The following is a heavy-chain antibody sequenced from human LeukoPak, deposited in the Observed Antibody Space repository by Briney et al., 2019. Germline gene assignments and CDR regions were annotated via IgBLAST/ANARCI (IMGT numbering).Heavy chain of an antibody. CDR3: ARSHYGSTSTNYYMDV. CDR2: IYYSGST. V-gene: IGHV4-59*01. J-gene: IGHJ6*03. Sequence: PSETLSLTCTVSGGPISSYYWSWIRQPPGKGLEWIGYIYYSGSTNYNPSLKSRVTISVDTSKNQFSLKLSSVTAADTAVYYCARSHYGSTSTNYYMDVWGKGTTVTVSS. CDR1: GGPISSYY. D-gene: IGHD2-2*01.